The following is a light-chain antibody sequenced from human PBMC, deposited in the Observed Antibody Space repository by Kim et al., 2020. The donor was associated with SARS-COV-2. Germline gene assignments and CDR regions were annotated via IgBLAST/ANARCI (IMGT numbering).Light chain of an antibody. Sequence: EIVLTQSPGTLSLSPGERATLSCRASQSVGSNYLAWYQQRPGQPPRLLIYAASSRATGIPDRFSGSGSGTDFTLTISRLEPEDFAVYYCQHYGTSSYTFVQGTKLEIK. V-gene: IGKV3-20*01. J-gene: IGKJ2*01. CDR2: AAS. CDR3: QHYGTSSYT. CDR1: QSVGSNY.